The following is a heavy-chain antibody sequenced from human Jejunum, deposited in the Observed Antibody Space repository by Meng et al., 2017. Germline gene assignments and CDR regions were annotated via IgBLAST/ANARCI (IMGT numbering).Heavy chain of an antibody. CDR3: AREWSGSFRHFDY. CDR1: GGSISRSDW. V-gene: IGHV4-4*02. Sequence: VQLQESGPGLLKPSGTLSLTCGVSGGSISRSDWWSWVRQPPGKGLEWIGEIHHSGSTNYNPSLKSRVTISVDKSKNQFSLKLSSVIAADTAVYYCAREWSGSFRHFDYWGQGTLVTVSS. D-gene: IGHD3-16*02. J-gene: IGHJ4*02. CDR2: IHHSGST.